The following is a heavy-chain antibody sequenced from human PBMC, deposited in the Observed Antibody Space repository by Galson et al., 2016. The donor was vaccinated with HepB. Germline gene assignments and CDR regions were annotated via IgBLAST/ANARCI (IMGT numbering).Heavy chain of an antibody. CDR3: ARSACSGGACYSFWYFDI. CDR1: GYDFPSYW. V-gene: IGHV5-51*01. D-gene: IGHD2-15*01. CDR2: IHPGDSDT. J-gene: IGHJ2*01. Sequence: QSGAEVKKPGESLKISCQGFGYDFPSYWLGWVRQMPGKGLEWMGIIHPGDSDTRYSPSFHGQVTISADKSTNTAHLQWSSLEASDTATYYCARSACSGGACYSFWYFDIWGRGTPVTVSS.